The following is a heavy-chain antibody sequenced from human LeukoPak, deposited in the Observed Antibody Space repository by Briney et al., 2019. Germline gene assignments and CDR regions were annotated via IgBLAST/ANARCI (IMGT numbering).Heavy chain of an antibody. V-gene: IGHV3-48*03. D-gene: IGHD4-17*01. CDR1: GFTFSGYE. J-gene: IGHJ4*02. Sequence: GGSLRLSCAASGFTFSGYEMNWVRQAPGKGLEWVSYISSSGSTIYYADSVKGRFTISRDNAKNSLYLQMNSLRAEDTAVYYCARSGYGDYSGYDYWGQGTLVTVSS. CDR2: ISSSGSTI. CDR3: ARSGYGDYSGYDY.